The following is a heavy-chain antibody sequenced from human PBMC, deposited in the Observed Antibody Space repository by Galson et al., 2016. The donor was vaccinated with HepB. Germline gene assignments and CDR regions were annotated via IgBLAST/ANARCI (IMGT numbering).Heavy chain of an antibody. V-gene: IGHV3-30*04. CDR3: ARDENSWNWKTVWFDP. J-gene: IGHJ5*02. CDR2: ITYDGSNK. Sequence: SLRLSCAASGFTFSTFTLHWVRQAPGKGLQWLAVITYDGSNKYYADSVKGRFTISRDNSENTLYLQMTNLTAEDSALYYCARDENSWNWKTVWFDPWGQGTLVTVSS. D-gene: IGHD1-1*01. CDR1: GFTFSTFT.